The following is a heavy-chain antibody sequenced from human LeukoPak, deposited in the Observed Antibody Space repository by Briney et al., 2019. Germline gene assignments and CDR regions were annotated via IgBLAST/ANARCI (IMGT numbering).Heavy chain of an antibody. CDR2: INPSGGST. V-gene: IGHV1-46*01. CDR3: AVYYYDSSGYYRTLDY. D-gene: IGHD3-22*01. CDR1: GYTFTSYY. J-gene: IGHJ4*02. Sequence: ASVKVSCKASGYTFTSYYMHWVRQAPGQGLEWMGIINPSGGSTSYAQKFQGRVTMTRDTSTSTVYMELSSLRSEDTAVYYCAVYYYDSSGYYRTLDYWGQGTLVTVSS.